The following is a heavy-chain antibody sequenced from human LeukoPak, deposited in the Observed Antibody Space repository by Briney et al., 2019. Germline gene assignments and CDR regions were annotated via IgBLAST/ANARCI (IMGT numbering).Heavy chain of an antibody. CDR2: INTNTGNP. Sequence: GASVKVSCKASGYTFTSYAMNWVRQAPGQGLEWMGWINTNTGNPTYAQGFTGRFVFSLDTSVTTAYLQISSLKAEDIAVYYCARIMIPFGGVPDTADAFDIWGQGTMVIVSS. CDR3: ARIMIPFGGVPDTADAFDI. D-gene: IGHD3-16*01. J-gene: IGHJ3*02. V-gene: IGHV7-4-1*02. CDR1: GYTFTSYA.